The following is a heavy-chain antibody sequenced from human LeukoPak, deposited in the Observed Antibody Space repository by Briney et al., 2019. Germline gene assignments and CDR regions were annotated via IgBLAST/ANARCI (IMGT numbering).Heavy chain of an antibody. J-gene: IGHJ4*02. V-gene: IGHV3-7*01. CDR2: IKQDGSEK. CDR3: ARDRSGGIAAAGIDY. Sequence: GGSLRLSCAASGFTVSSNYMSWVRQAPGKGLEWVANIKQDGSEKYYVDSVKGRFSISRDNAKNSLYLQMNSLRAEDTALYYCARDRSGGIAAAGIDYWGQGTLVTVSS. D-gene: IGHD6-13*01. CDR1: GFTVSSNY.